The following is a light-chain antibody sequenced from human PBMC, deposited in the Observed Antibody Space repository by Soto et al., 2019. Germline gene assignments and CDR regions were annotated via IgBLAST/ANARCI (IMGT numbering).Light chain of an antibody. J-gene: IGKJ2*01. Sequence: EIVMTQTPLSLPVTPGEAASISYTSSQSLLDSDDGNTYLDWYLQKPGQSPQLLIHTLSDRASGVPDRFSGSGSGTDFTLKISRVEAGDVGIYYCMQRLEFPYTFGQGTKLEIK. V-gene: IGKV2-40*01. CDR2: TLS. CDR1: QSLLDSDDGNTY. CDR3: MQRLEFPYT.